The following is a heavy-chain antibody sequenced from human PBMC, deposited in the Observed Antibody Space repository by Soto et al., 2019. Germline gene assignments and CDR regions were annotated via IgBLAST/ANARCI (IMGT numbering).Heavy chain of an antibody. V-gene: IGHV4-31*03. J-gene: IGHJ6*02. CDR2: IYYSGST. CDR3: ARDRSVVVVAATEPRRYYGMDV. Sequence: SETLSLTCTVSGGSISGGGYYWSWIRQHPGKGLEWIGYIYYSGSTYYNPSLKSRVTISVDTSKNQFSLKLSSVTAADTAVYYCARDRSVVVVAATEPRRYYGMDVWGQGTTVTVSS. CDR1: GGSISGGGYY. D-gene: IGHD2-15*01.